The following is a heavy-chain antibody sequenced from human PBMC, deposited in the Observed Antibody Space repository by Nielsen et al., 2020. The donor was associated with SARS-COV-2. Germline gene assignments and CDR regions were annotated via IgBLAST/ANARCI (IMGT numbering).Heavy chain of an antibody. Sequence: ASVKVSCKASGYTFTSYAMHWVRQAPVQRLEWMGWINAGNGNTKYSQKFQGRVTITRDTSASTAYMELSSLRSEDTAVYYCARAYCTNGVCYYYGMDVWGQGTTVTVSS. D-gene: IGHD2-8*01. J-gene: IGHJ6*02. CDR3: ARAYCTNGVCYYYGMDV. CDR1: GYTFTSYA. V-gene: IGHV1-3*01. CDR2: INAGNGNT.